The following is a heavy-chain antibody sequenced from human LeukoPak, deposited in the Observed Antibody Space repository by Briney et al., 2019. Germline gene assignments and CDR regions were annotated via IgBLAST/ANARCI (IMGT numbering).Heavy chain of an antibody. CDR3: ARDKGIVGATTGYYFDY. Sequence: AASVKVSCKASGGTFSSYAISWVRQAPGQGLEWMGGIIPIFGTANYAQKFQGRVTITADESTSTAYMELSSLRSEDTAVYYCARDKGIVGATTGYYFDYWGQGTLVTVSS. J-gene: IGHJ4*02. V-gene: IGHV1-69*13. D-gene: IGHD1-26*01. CDR1: GGTFSSYA. CDR2: IIPIFGTA.